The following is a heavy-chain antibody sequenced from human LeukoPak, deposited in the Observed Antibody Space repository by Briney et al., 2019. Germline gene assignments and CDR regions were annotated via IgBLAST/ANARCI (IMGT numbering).Heavy chain of an antibody. D-gene: IGHD2-15*01. J-gene: IGHJ4*02. V-gene: IGHV3-21*01. CDR1: GFTFSSYS. Sequence: PGGSLRLSCAASGFTFSSYSMNWVRQAPGKGLEWVSSISSSSSYIYYADSVKGRFTISRDNAKNSLCLQMNSLRAEDTAVYYCASLGLGYCSGGSCYSSNDYWGQGTLVTVSS. CDR3: ASLGLGYCSGGSCYSSNDY. CDR2: ISSSSSYI.